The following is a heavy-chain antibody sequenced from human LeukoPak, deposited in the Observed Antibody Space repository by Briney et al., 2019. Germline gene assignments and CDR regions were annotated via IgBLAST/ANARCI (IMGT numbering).Heavy chain of an antibody. CDR2: ISAYNGNT. D-gene: IGHD3-16*02. Sequence: ASAKVSCKASGYSFTNYAINWVRQAPGQGLEWMGWISAYNGNTNYAQKLQGRVTMTTDTSTSTAYMELRSLRSDDTAVYYCARVSNDYVWGSYRGGYFDYWGQGTLVTVSS. CDR1: GYSFTNYA. J-gene: IGHJ4*02. V-gene: IGHV1-18*01. CDR3: ARVSNDYVWGSYRGGYFDY.